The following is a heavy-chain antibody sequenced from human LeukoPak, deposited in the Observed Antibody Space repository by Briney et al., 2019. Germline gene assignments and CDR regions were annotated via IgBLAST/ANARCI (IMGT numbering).Heavy chain of an antibody. V-gene: IGHV3-30*18. D-gene: IGHD3-10*01. CDR1: GFTFSNYG. CDR3: AKDEGGSGSPTPIAPSIDY. Sequence: PGGSLRLSCVASGFTFSNYGMHWVRQAPGKGLEWVALISYDGSNKYYADSVKGRFTISRDNSKNTLYLQMNSLRAEDTAVYYCAKDEGGSGSPTPIAPSIDYWGQGTLVTVSS. CDR2: ISYDGSNK. J-gene: IGHJ4*02.